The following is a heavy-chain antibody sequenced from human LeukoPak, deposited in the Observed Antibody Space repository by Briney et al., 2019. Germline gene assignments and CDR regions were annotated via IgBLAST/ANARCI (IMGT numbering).Heavy chain of an antibody. J-gene: IGHJ4*02. D-gene: IGHD1-26*01. Sequence: GGSLRLSCAASGFTFSSYAMHWVRQAPGKGLEWVAVISYDGSNKYYADSVKGRFTISRDNSKNTLYLQMNSLRAEDTAVYYCASLGATGRLEYFDYWGQGTLVTVSS. CDR1: GFTFSSYA. CDR3: ASLGATGRLEYFDY. CDR2: ISYDGSNK. V-gene: IGHV3-30-3*01.